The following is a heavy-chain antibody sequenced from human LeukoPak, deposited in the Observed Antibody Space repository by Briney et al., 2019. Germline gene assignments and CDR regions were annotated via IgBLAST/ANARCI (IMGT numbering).Heavy chain of an antibody. J-gene: IGHJ4*02. D-gene: IGHD5-18*01. V-gene: IGHV1-2*04. CDR3: ARAALRGYRPFDF. Sequence: ASVKVSCKASGYTFTSYYMHWVRQAPGQGLEWMGWINPNSGGTNYAQKFQGWVTLTRDTSITTAYMELSRPRFDDTAVYFCARAALRGYRPFDFWGQGTLVTVSS. CDR1: GYTFTSYY. CDR2: INPNSGGT.